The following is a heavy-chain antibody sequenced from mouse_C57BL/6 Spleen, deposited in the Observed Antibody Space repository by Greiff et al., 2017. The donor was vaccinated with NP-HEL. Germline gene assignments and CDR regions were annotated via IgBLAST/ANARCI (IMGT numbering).Heavy chain of an antibody. CDR1: GYTFTSYW. CDR3: ARRGYGEYFDY. D-gene: IGHD2-2*01. CDR2: IDPSDSYT. Sequence: QVQLQQPGAELVKPGASVKLSCKASGYTFTSYWMQWVKQRPGQGLEWIGEIDPSDSYTNYNQKFKGKATLTVDTSSSTAYMQLSSLTSEDSAVYYGARRGYGEYFDYWGQGTTLTVSS. V-gene: IGHV1-50*01. J-gene: IGHJ2*01.